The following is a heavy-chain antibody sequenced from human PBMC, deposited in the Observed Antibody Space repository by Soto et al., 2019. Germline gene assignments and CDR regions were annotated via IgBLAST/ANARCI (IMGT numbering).Heavy chain of an antibody. V-gene: IGHV4-4*02. CDR2: IYHSGSA. Sequence: QVQLQESGPGLVKPSGTLSLTCAVSGGSVSSSNWWSWVRQSPGKGLEWMGEIYHSGSAHYNPSPERRASISLSKSKNQFSLRLTSVTAADTAVYYCAGVPGVVGSADDAFDIWGPGTRVIVSS. CDR1: GGSVSSSNW. J-gene: IGHJ3*02. CDR3: AGVPGVVGSADDAFDI. D-gene: IGHD2-21*02.